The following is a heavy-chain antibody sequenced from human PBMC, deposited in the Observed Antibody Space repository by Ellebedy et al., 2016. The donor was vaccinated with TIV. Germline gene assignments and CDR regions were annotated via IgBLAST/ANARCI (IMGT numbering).Heavy chain of an antibody. CDR1: GLTVSTNY. CDR2: IYNSLYT. CDR3: ARDREIAVADFVY. J-gene: IGHJ4*02. D-gene: IGHD6-19*01. V-gene: IGHV3-53*01. Sequence: PGGSLRLSCAASGLTVSTNYVTWVRQAPGKGLEWVSFIYNSLYTRYADSVKGRFTISRDNSKNTVYLQMNSLRVEDTAVYYCARDREIAVADFVYWGQGTLVTVSS.